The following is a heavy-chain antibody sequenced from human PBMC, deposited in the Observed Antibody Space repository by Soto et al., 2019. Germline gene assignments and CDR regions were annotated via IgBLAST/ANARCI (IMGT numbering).Heavy chain of an antibody. D-gene: IGHD1-26*01. CDR3: ANGRRGTSPLWYLDF. Sequence: EVQLLESGGGLVQPGGSLRLSCAASGFNFSTFAVNWVRQAPGKGLEWVSGISSSGGTTDYADSVKGRFTLARDNWKNMVLLQMSGPRACDTAGYYCANGRRGTSPLWYLDFWGRGILVTVSS. CDR1: GFNFSTFA. CDR2: ISSSGGTT. V-gene: IGHV3-23*01. J-gene: IGHJ2*01.